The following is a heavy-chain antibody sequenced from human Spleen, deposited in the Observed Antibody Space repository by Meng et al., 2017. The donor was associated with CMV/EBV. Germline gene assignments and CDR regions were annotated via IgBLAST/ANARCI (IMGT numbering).Heavy chain of an antibody. J-gene: IGHJ4*02. Sequence: ASVKVSCKTSGYTFSDYYIHWVRQAPGQGLEWMGWIYPKTGATDYKHKFQGRVTMTRDTSITTAYMELTSLTSDDTALYYCGRGRASYDSSAYFSYWGQGTLVTVSS. D-gene: IGHD3-22*01. CDR1: GYTFSDYY. CDR2: IYPKTGAT. V-gene: IGHV1-2*02. CDR3: GRGRASYDSSAYFSY.